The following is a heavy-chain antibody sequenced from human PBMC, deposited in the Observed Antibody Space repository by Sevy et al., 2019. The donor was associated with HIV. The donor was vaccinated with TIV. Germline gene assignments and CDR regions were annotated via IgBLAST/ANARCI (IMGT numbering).Heavy chain of an antibody. CDR3: AKDRAASGPGWYFDL. CDR1: GFTFDDFA. Sequence: GGSLRLSCAASGFTFDDFAMHWVRQSPGKGLEWVSGINWNSGRTEYADSVKGRFTISRHNTKDSLYLQRHSLRHEDTAFYYCAKDRAASGPGWYFDLWGRGTLVTVSS. D-gene: IGHD6-13*01. J-gene: IGHJ2*01. CDR2: INWNSGRT. V-gene: IGHV3-9*01.